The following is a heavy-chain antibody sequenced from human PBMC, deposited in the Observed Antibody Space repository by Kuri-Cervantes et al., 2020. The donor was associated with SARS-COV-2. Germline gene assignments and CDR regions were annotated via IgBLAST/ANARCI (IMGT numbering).Heavy chain of an antibody. CDR3: ARQMMSSITIFGVVITRNWFDP. J-gene: IGHJ5*02. Sequence: GSLRLSCTVSGGSISSSSYYWGWIRQPPGKGLEWIGSIYYSGSTYYNPSLKSRVTISVDTSKNQLSLKLSSVTAADTAVYYCARQMMSSITIFGVVITRNWFDPWGQGTLVTVSS. CDR1: GGSISSSSYY. D-gene: IGHD3-3*01. V-gene: IGHV4-39*01. CDR2: IYYSGST.